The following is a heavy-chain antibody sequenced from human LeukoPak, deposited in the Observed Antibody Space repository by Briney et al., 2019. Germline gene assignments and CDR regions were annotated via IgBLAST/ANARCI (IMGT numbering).Heavy chain of an antibody. CDR3: AREGCSGGSCYGTVGIDH. V-gene: IGHV4-31*03. Sequence: PSETLSLTCTVSGGSISSGGYSWSWIRQFPGKGLEWIGYSYFTGITYYNPSLKSRATFSVDTSENEFSLSLRSVTAADTAVHYCAREGCSGGSCYGTVGIDHRGQGTLVTVSS. CDR1: GGSISSGGYS. J-gene: IGHJ4*02. D-gene: IGHD2-15*01. CDR2: SYFTGIT.